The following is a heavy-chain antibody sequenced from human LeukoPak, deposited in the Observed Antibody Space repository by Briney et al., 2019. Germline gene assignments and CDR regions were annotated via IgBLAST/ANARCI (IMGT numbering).Heavy chain of an antibody. D-gene: IGHD3-3*01. Sequence: ASVKVSCKASGYTFTGYYMHWVRQAPGQGLEWMGWINPNSGGTNYAQKFQGRVTMTRDTSISTAYMELSRLRSDNTAVYYCARGRFWSEPHAFDIWGQGTMVTVSS. V-gene: IGHV1-2*02. J-gene: IGHJ3*02. CDR1: GYTFTGYY. CDR2: INPNSGGT. CDR3: ARGRFWSEPHAFDI.